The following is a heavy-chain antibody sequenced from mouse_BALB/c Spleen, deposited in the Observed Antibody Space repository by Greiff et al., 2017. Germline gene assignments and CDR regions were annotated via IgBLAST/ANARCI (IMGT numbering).Heavy chain of an antibody. CDR1: GYTFTSYW. CDR2: IYHGDGDT. CDR3: ARSEDRYDGAWFAY. D-gene: IGHD2-14*01. J-gene: IGHJ3*01. Sequence: QVQLQQSGAELARPGASVKLSCKASGYTFTSYWMQWVKQRPGQGLEWIGAIYHGDGDTRYTQKFKGKATLTADKSSSTAYMQLSSLASEDSAVYYCARSEDRYDGAWFAYWGQGTLVTVSA. V-gene: IGHV1-87*01.